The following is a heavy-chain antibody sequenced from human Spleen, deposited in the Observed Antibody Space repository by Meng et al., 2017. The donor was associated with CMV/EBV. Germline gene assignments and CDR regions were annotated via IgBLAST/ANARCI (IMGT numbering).Heavy chain of an antibody. Sequence: QLVESGGGLVKPGGSLRFSCTVSGLVFSDAWVTWVRQAPGKGLEWVGRIKSKGSGETRDYSTPVKGRFTISRDDSKNTIYLQMNSLQVEDTAIYFCTHCQDYYETVGRWGQGTLVTVSS. D-gene: IGHD3-16*01. V-gene: IGHV3-15*01. CDR2: IKSKGSGETR. CDR3: THCQDYYETVGR. J-gene: IGHJ4*02. CDR1: GLVFSDAW.